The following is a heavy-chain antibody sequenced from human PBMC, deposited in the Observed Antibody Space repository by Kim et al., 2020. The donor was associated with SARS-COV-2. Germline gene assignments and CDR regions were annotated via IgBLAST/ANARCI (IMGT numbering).Heavy chain of an antibody. V-gene: IGHV3-30*18. CDR2: ISYDGSNK. J-gene: IGHJ4*02. CDR3: AKDDFLYSSSWTATDY. CDR1: GFTFSSYG. D-gene: IGHD6-13*01. Sequence: GWSLRLSCAASGFTFSSYGMHWVRQAPGKGLEWVAVISYDGSNKYYADSVKGRFTISRDNSKNTLYLQMNSLRAEDTAVYYCAKDDFLYSSSWTATDYWGQGTLVTVSS.